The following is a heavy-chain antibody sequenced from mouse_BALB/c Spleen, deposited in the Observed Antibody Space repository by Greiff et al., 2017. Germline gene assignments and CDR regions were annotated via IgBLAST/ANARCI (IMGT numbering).Heavy chain of an antibody. CDR2: ISSGGGST. J-gene: IGHJ3*01. V-gene: IGHV5-12-1*01. D-gene: IGHD2-2*01. CDR3: ARHGYDRGAWFAY. Sequence: EVKLVESGGGLVKPGGSLKLSCAASGFAFSSYDMSWVRQTPEKRLEWVAYISSGGGSTYYPDTVKGRFTISRDNAKNTLYLQMSSLKSEDTAMYYCARHGYDRGAWFAYWGQGTLVTVSA. CDR1: GFAFSSYD.